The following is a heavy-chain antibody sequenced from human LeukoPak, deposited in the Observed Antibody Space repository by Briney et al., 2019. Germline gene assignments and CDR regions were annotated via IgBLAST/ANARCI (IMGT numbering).Heavy chain of an antibody. Sequence: ASVKVSCKVSGYTLTELSMHWVRQAPGKGLEWMGGFDPEDGETIYAQKFQGRVTMTEDTSTDTAYMELSSLRSEDTAVYYCATDFYCGGDCSDHYWGQGTLVTVSS. CDR1: GYTLTELS. CDR2: FDPEDGET. V-gene: IGHV1-24*01. J-gene: IGHJ4*02. D-gene: IGHD2-21*02. CDR3: ATDFYCGGDCSDHY.